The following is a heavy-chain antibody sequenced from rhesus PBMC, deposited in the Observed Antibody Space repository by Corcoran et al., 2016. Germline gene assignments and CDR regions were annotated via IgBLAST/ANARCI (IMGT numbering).Heavy chain of an antibody. CDR3: ARATPYYYDSGPRFDV. V-gene: IGHV4-73*01. CDR2: IYGNSAST. Sequence: QVQLQQWGEGLVKPSETLSLTCAVYGGSISGYYYWSWIRQPPGKVLEWIGYIYGNSASTNYNPSLKNRVTISKDTSKNQFSLKLSSVTAADTAVYYCARATPYYYDSGPRFDVWGPGVLVTVSS. J-gene: IGHJ5-1*01. D-gene: IGHD3-28*01. CDR1: GGSISGYYY.